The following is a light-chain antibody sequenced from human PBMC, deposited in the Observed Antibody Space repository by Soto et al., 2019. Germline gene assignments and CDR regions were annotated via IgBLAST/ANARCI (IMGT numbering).Light chain of an antibody. CDR2: AAS. V-gene: IGKV1-5*01. CDR1: QSVSGW. Sequence: DIRMTQSPPTLYASVGDRVTITCRASQSVSGWLAWYQQKPGKAPKLLIYAASSLQTGVPSRFSGSGSGTEFTLTISSLQPDDFATYYCQHYNSYGTFGQGTKVDIK. CDR3: QHYNSYGT. J-gene: IGKJ1*01.